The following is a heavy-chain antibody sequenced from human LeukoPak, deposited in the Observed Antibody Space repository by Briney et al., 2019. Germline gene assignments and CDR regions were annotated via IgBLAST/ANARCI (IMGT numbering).Heavy chain of an antibody. Sequence: PSETLSLTCAVYGGSFSGCYWSWIRQPPGKGLEWIGEINHSGSTNYNPSLKSRVTVSVDTSKNQFSLKLSSVTAADTAVYYCARGRRPIVVVPAAILGFVYWGQGTLVTVSS. D-gene: IGHD2-2*02. V-gene: IGHV4-34*01. CDR3: ARGRRPIVVVPAAILGFVY. J-gene: IGHJ4*02. CDR2: INHSGST. CDR1: GGSFSGCY.